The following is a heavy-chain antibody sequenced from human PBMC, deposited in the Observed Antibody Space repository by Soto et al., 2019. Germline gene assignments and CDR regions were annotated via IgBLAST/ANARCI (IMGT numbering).Heavy chain of an antibody. CDR3: ARVASERVRAFDI. CDR1: GGTFSSYA. Sequence: QVQLVQSGAEVKKPGSTVKVSCKASGGTFSSYAISWVRQAPGQGLEWMGGIIPIFGTASYAQKFQGRVTITADESTSTAYMELSSLRSEDTAVYYCARVASERVRAFDIWGQGTMVTVSS. D-gene: IGHD3-10*01. CDR2: IIPIFGTA. J-gene: IGHJ3*02. V-gene: IGHV1-69*01.